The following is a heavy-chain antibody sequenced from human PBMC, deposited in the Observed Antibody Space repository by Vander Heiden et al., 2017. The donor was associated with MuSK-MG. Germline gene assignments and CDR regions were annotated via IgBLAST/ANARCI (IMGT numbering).Heavy chain of an antibody. J-gene: IGHJ4*02. D-gene: IGHD3-10*01. CDR1: GFTFSNAW. CDR3: TTEDYYGSLRY. V-gene: IGHV3-15*01. CDR2: IKSKTDGGTT. Sequence: EVQLVESGGGLVKPGGSLRLSCAASGFTFSNAWMSWVRQAPGKGLEWGGRIKSKTDGGTTDYAAPVKGRFTISRDDSKNTLYLQMNSLKTEDTAVYYCTTEDYYGSLRYWGQGTLVTVSS.